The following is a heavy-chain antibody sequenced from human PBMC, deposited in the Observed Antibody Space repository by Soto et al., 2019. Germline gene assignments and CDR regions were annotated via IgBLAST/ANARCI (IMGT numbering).Heavy chain of an antibody. Sequence: ESGGGVVQPGRSLRLSCAASGFTFSSYAMHWVRQAPGKGLEWVAVISYDGSNKYYADSVKGRFTISRDNSKNTLYLQMNSLRAEDTAVYYCARDRLDTAMVFDYWGQGTLVTVSS. CDR1: GFTFSSYA. D-gene: IGHD5-18*01. V-gene: IGHV3-30-3*01. CDR3: ARDRLDTAMVFDY. CDR2: ISYDGSNK. J-gene: IGHJ4*02.